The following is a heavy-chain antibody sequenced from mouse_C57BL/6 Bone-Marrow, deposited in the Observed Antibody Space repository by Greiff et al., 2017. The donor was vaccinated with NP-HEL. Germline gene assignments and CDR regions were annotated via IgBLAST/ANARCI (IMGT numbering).Heavy chain of an antibody. CDR3: ARMGDYRFDY. D-gene: IGHD2-4*01. Sequence: QVQLQQSGPELVKPGASVKISCKASGYSFTSYYIHWVKQRPGQGLEWIGWIYPGSGNTKYNEKFKGKATLTADTSSSTAYMQLSSLTSEDSAVYYCARMGDYRFDYWGQGTTLTVSS. CDR1: GYSFTSYY. V-gene: IGHV1-66*01. CDR2: IYPGSGNT. J-gene: IGHJ2*01.